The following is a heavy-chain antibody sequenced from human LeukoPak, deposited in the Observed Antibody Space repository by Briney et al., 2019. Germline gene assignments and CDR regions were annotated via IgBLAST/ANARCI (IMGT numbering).Heavy chain of an antibody. CDR2: INHSGST. CDR1: GGSFSGYY. CDR3: ARVVGYYGSAYYMDV. D-gene: IGHD3-10*01. J-gene: IGHJ6*03. V-gene: IGHV4-34*01. Sequence: SETLSLTCAVYGGSFSGYYWSWIRQPPGKGLEWIGEINHSGSTNYNPSLKSRVTISVDTSKNQFSLKLSSVTAADTAVYYCARVVGYYGSAYYMDVWGKGTTVTVSS.